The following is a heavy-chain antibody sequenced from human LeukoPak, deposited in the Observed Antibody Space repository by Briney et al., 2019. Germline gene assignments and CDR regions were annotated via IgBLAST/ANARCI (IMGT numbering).Heavy chain of an antibody. CDR1: GYTFTGYY. CDR2: INPNSGGT. D-gene: IGHD3-10*01. CDR3: AREGTSGSYPPDY. V-gene: IGHV1-2*02. J-gene: IGHJ4*02. Sequence: ASVKVSCKASGYTFTGYYMHWVRQAPGQGLEWMGWINPNSGGTNYAQKFQGRVTMTRDTSISTAYMELSRLRSDDTAVYYCAREGTSGSYPPDYWGQGTLVTVSS.